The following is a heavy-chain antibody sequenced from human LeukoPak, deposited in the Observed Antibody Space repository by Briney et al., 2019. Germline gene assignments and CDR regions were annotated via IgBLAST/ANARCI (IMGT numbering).Heavy chain of an antibody. Sequence: SETLSLTCAVYGGSFSGYYWSWIRQPPGKGLEWIGEINHSGSTNYNPSLKSRVTISVDTSKNQFSLKLSSVTAADTAVYYCARGAGRYSYGHYYFDHWGQGTLVTVSS. D-gene: IGHD5-18*01. V-gene: IGHV4-34*01. CDR1: GGSFSGYY. J-gene: IGHJ4*02. CDR2: INHSGST. CDR3: ARGAGRYSYGHYYFDH.